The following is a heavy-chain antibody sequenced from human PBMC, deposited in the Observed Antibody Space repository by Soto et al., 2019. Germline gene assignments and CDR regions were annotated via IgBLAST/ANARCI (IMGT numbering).Heavy chain of an antibody. D-gene: IGHD6-13*01. CDR2: IYHSGST. V-gene: IGHV4-34*01. CDR3: ARCIAAAGPIEY. CDR1: GGSFSGYY. J-gene: IGHJ4*02. Sequence: SETLSLTCAVYGGSFSGYYWIWIRQPPGKGLEWIGEIYHSGSTNYNPSLKSRVTISVDKSKNQFSLKLSSVTAADTAVYYCARCIAAAGPIEYWGQGTQVTLSS.